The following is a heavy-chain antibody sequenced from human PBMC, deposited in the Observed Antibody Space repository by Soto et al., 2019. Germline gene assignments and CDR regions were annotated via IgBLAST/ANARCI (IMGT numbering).Heavy chain of an antibody. CDR2: IRSKANSYAT. CDR3: TPGDCSGGSCYGFDY. Sequence: EVQLVESGGGLVQPGGSLKLSCAASGFTFSGSAMHWVRQASGKGLEWVGRIRSKANSYATAYAASEKGRFTISRDDSKNTAYLQMNSLKTEDTAVYYCTPGDCSGGSCYGFDYWGQGTLVTVSS. D-gene: IGHD2-15*01. V-gene: IGHV3-73*01. CDR1: GFTFSGSA. J-gene: IGHJ4*02.